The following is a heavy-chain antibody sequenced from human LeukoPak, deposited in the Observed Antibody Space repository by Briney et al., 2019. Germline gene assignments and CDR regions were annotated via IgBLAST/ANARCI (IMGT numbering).Heavy chain of an antibody. CDR2: IRSDGSNE. J-gene: IGHJ4*02. CDR3: ARVRSGGWYDPVDY. D-gene: IGHD6-19*01. Sequence: GGSLRLSCAASGFTFSSYGMYWVRQAPGKGLEWVAFIRSDGSNEYYADSVKGRLTISRDNAKNSLYLQMNSLRAEDTALYYCARVRSGGWYDPVDYWGQGTLVTVSS. V-gene: IGHV3-30*02. CDR1: GFTFSSYG.